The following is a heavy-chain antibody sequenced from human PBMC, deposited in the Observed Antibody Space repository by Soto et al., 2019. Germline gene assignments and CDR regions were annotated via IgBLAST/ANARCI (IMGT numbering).Heavy chain of an antibody. V-gene: IGHV4-59*01. D-gene: IGHD1-7*01. CDR3: ARARYNWNYGDYYYGLDV. CDR2: IFYNGNT. Sequence: QVQLQESGPGLVKPSETLSLTCNVSGGSISSYYWTWIRQPPGKGLEWMGYIFYNGNTNYNPSLEGRVTISVDTSKNQFSLKLSSVTAADTAVYYCARARYNWNYGDYYYGLDVWGQGTTVTVSS. J-gene: IGHJ6*02. CDR1: GGSISSYY.